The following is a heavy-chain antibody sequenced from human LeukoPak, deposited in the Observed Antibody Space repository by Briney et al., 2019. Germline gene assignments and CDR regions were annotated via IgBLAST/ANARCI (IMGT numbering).Heavy chain of an antibody. V-gene: IGHV4-59*01. CDR3: ARTDYYDSSGYYGAFDI. D-gene: IGHD3-22*01. Sequence: PSETLSLTCTVSGNSISSYYWSWIRQPPGKGLEWIGYIYYSGSTNYNPSLKSRVTISVDTSKNQFSLKLSSVTAADTAVYYCARTDYYDSSGYYGAFDIWGQGTMVTVSS. CDR1: GNSISSYY. J-gene: IGHJ3*02. CDR2: IYYSGST.